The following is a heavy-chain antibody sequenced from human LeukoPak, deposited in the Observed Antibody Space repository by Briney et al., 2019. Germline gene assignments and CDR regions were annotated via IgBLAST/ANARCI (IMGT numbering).Heavy chain of an antibody. Sequence: PSETLSLTCAVSGGSISSTNWWSCVRQPPGKGLEWIGEINHSGSTNYNPSLKSRVTLSVDKSKNQFSLNLNSVTAADTAVYYCVIYIMRTTTTDYWGQGTLVTVSS. V-gene: IGHV4-4*02. CDR2: INHSGST. CDR1: GGSISSTNW. J-gene: IGHJ4*02. CDR3: VIYIMRTTTTDY. D-gene: IGHD1-26*01.